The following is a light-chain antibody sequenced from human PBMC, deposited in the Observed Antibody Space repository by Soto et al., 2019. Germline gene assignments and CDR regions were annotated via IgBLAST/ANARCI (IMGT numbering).Light chain of an antibody. CDR2: GNS. J-gene: IGLJ2*01. CDR3: QSYDSSLSGVV. V-gene: IGLV1-40*01. Sequence: QSVLTQPPSVSGAPGQRVTISCTGSSSNIGAGYDVHWYQQLPGTAPKLLIYGNSNRPSGVPDRFSGSKSGTSASLAITGLQAADEADYYCQSYDSSLSGVVFGAGTKLTVL. CDR1: SSNIGAGYD.